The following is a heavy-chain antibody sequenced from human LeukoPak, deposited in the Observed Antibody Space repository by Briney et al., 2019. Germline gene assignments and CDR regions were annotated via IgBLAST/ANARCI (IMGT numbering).Heavy chain of an antibody. Sequence: GGSLRLSCVGSRFTFSSYGMHWFRQAPGEGLEWVAFIRYDGSNSYYIDSVKGRFTISRDNSKNTLYLQMNSLRAEDTAVYYCAKDQWIEQMLGSHCDYWGQGTLVTVSS. CDR3: AKDQWIEQMLGSHCDY. CDR1: RFTFSSYG. J-gene: IGHJ4*02. CDR2: IRYDGSNS. D-gene: IGHD5-12*01. V-gene: IGHV3-30*02.